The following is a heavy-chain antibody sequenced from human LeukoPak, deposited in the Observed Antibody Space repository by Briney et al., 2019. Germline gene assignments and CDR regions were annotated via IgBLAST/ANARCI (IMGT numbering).Heavy chain of an antibody. CDR3: ARRSTVAGRGRFDP. CDR2: VHYSGST. V-gene: IGHV4-39*01. J-gene: IGHJ5*02. CDR1: GGSNSSSSYY. Sequence: SETLSLTCTVSGGSNSSSSYYWGWIRQPPGKGLEWIGSVHYSGSTYDNPSLKSRVTISVDTSKNQFSLKLISVTAADTAVYYCARRSTVAGRGRFDPWGQGTLVTVSS. D-gene: IGHD6-19*01.